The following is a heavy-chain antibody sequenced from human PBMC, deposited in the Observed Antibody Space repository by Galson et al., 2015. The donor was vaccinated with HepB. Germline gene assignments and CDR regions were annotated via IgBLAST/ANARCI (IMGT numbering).Heavy chain of an antibody. CDR2: ISGSSVSI. CDR1: GFTFSSHS. D-gene: IGHD2-8*02. J-gene: IGHJ4*02. V-gene: IGHV3-48*01. Sequence: SLRLSCAASGFTFSSHSMNWVRQAPGKGLEWLSYISGSSVSIYYADSVKGRLTISRDNDQNSLYLQMDSLRVEDAAVYYCARVYCTGGSCYGTGFDYWGQGILATVSS. CDR3: ARVYCTGGSCYGTGFDY.